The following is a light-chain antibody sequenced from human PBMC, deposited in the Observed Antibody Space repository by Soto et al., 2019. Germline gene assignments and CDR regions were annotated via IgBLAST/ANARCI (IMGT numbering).Light chain of an antibody. CDR1: ETIIDY. V-gene: IGKV1-39*01. Sequence: DIQMSQSPSSLSASVGDSVTITCRASETIIDYLNWYQQQPGEAPKLLIFSASSLHSGVPSSFRGSGSGTHFNLTISSLQPEDFATYFCQQSFSAPRTFGQGTKLQAK. CDR3: QQSFSAPRT. J-gene: IGKJ2*01. CDR2: SAS.